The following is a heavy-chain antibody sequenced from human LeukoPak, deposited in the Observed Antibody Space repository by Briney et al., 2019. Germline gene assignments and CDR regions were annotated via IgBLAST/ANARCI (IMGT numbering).Heavy chain of an antibody. V-gene: IGHV3-21*01. CDR3: AREERDYGSGGDY. CDR1: GFTFSSYS. CDR2: ISSSSSYI. D-gene: IGHD3-10*01. J-gene: IGHJ4*02. Sequence: GGSLRLSCAASGFTFSSYSMNWVRQVPGKGLEWVSSISSSSSYIYYADSVKGRFTISRDNAKNSLYLQMNSLRAEDTAVYYCAREERDYGSGGDYWGQGTLVTVSS.